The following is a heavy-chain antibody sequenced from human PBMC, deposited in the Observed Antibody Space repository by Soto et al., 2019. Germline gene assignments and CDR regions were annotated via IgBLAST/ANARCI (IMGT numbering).Heavy chain of an antibody. Sequence: GFLRLCCGVSGSCLNDYGMLWVRHAPGKGLEWVALITNDGNNEYYRESVKGRLSISRGRSTNTVDLLMNRLRPEDTGVYYCAKEGPGGGRHFYYAMEVSGEGTTVTVSS. CDR1: GSCLNDYG. CDR2: ITNDGNNE. V-gene: IGHV3-30*02. D-gene: IGHD1-26*01. CDR3: AKEGPGGGRHFYYAMEV. J-gene: IGHJ6*04.